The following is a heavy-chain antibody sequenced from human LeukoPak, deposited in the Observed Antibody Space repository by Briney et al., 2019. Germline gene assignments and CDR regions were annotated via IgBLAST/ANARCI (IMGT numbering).Heavy chain of an antibody. D-gene: IGHD4-23*01. V-gene: IGHV3-21*01. CDR3: ASPGGDSLFDY. CDR2: ISSSSSYI. J-gene: IGHJ4*02. Sequence: GGSLRLSCAASGFTFSSYGMNWVRQAPGKGLEWVSSISSSSSYIYYADSVKGRFTISRDNAKNSLYLQMNSLRAEDMAVYYCASPGGDSLFDYWGQGTLVTVSS. CDR1: GFTFSSYG.